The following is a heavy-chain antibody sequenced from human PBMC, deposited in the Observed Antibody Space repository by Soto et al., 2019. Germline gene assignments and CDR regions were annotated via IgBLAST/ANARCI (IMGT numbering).Heavy chain of an antibody. D-gene: IGHD6-19*01. V-gene: IGHV1-2*02. CDR3: ARPPGYISDWYYFDL. J-gene: IGHJ4*02. CDR1: GYTFIDYY. CDR2: ISPKSGGT. Sequence: QVQLVQSGAEVKKPGASVKVSCEASGYTFIDYYMHWVRQAPGQGFEWMGRISPKSGGTNYAQKFQGRVTMTWDTALNTAYMQLSSLMSEDTAVYYCARPPGYISDWYYFDLWGQGTLVTVSS.